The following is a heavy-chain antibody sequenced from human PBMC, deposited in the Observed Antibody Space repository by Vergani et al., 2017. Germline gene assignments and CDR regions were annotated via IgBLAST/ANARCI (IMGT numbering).Heavy chain of an antibody. CDR2: ISYDGSNK. V-gene: IGHV3-30-3*01. D-gene: IGHD4-17*01. CDR3: AREGLDYGDYEYYFDY. CDR1: GFTFSSYA. J-gene: IGHJ4*02. Sequence: VQLVESGGGLVQPGGSLRLSCAASGFTFSSYAMHWVRQAPGKGLEWVAVISYDGSNKYYADSVKGRFTISRDNSKNTLYLQMNSLRAEDTAVYYCAREGLDYGDYEYYFDYWGQGTLVTVSS.